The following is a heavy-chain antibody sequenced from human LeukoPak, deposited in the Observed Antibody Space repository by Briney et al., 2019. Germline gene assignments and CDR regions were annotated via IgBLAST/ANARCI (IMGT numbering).Heavy chain of an antibody. CDR3: AGGDRNGWYFYY. V-gene: IGHV3-20*04. CDR2: FNWDGTST. J-gene: IGHJ4*02. D-gene: IGHD6-19*01. Sequence: GGSLRLSCAASGVIFHDHGMSWVRQVPGKGLEWVSGFNWDGTSTGYGDSVKGRFTISRDNGKNSLYLQMNSLRAEDTALYYCAGGDRNGWYFYYWGQGTLVTVSS. CDR1: GVIFHDHG.